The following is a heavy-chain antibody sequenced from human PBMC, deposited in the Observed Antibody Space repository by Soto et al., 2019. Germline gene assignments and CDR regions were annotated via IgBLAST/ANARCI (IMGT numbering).Heavy chain of an antibody. CDR1: GYTFTSYA. CDR2: INAGNGNT. D-gene: IGHD6-13*01. V-gene: IGHV1-3*01. Sequence: ASVKVSCKASGYTFTSYATHWVRQAPGQRLEWMGWINAGNGNTKYSQKFQGRVTITRDTSASTAYMELSSLRSEDTAVYYCVRAHSSSWYDRDAFDIWGQGTMVTVSS. CDR3: VRAHSSSWYDRDAFDI. J-gene: IGHJ3*02.